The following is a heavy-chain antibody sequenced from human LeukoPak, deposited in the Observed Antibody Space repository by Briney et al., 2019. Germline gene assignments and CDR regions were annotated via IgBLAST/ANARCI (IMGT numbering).Heavy chain of an antibody. CDR2: IYSGGST. CDR3: ARVVSGDRGDY. V-gene: IGHV3-66*01. Sequence: TGGSLRLSCAASGFTVSSNYMSWVRQAPGKGLERVSVIYSGGSTYYADSVKGIFTISRDNSKNTLYLQMNSLRAEDTAVYYCARVVSGDRGDYWGQGTLVTVSS. J-gene: IGHJ4*02. CDR1: GFTVSSNY. D-gene: IGHD7-27*01.